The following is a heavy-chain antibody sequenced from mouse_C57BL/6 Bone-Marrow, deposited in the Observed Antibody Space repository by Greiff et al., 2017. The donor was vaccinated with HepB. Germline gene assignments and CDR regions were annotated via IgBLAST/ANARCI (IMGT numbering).Heavy chain of an antibody. D-gene: IGHD2-10*02. CDR3: ARVYGNYLFDY. J-gene: IGHJ2*01. V-gene: IGHV1-4*01. Sequence: VQLKESGAELARPGASVKMSCKASGYTFTSYTMHWVKQRPGQGLEWIGYINPSSGYTKYNQKFKDKATLTADKSSSTAYMQLSSLTSEDAAVYYCARVYGNYLFDYWGQGTTLTVSS. CDR1: GYTFTSYT. CDR2: INPSSGYT.